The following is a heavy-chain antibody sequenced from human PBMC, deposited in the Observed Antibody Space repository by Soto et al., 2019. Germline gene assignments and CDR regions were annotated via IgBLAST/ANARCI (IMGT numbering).Heavy chain of an antibody. V-gene: IGHV3-30*18. J-gene: IGHJ5*02. Sequence: QVQLVESGGGVVQPGRSLRLSCAASGFTLSSYGMHGVRQAPGKGLEWVAVISYDGSNKYYADSVKGRFTISRDNSKNTLYLQMNSLRAEDTAVYYCAKGGCSGGSCYLGWFDPWGQGTLVTVSS. D-gene: IGHD2-15*01. CDR2: ISYDGSNK. CDR3: AKGGCSGGSCYLGWFDP. CDR1: GFTLSSYG.